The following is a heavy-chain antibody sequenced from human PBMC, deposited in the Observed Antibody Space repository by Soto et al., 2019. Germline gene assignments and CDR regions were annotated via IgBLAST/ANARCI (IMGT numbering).Heavy chain of an antibody. Sequence: EVQLLESGGGLVQPGGSLRLTCAASGFRFSNFAMGWVRQAPGKGLEWVSSITSSSRDTYFADAVRGRFTISRDNSKNTPYLQLNTLRGGDTAVYYCTSGLFISGDYWGQGTLVTVSS. V-gene: IGHV3-23*01. D-gene: IGHD3-10*01. CDR3: TSGLFISGDY. J-gene: IGHJ4*02. CDR2: ITSSSRDT. CDR1: GFRFSNFA.